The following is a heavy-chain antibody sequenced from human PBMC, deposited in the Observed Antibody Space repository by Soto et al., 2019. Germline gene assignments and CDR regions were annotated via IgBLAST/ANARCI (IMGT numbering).Heavy chain of an antibody. V-gene: IGHV3-23*01. D-gene: IGHD2-21*02. Sequence: GESLKISCAASGFTFSSYAMSWVRQAPGKGLEWVSAISGSGGSTYYADSGKGRFTISRDNSKNTLYLQMNSLRAEETAVYYCAKDEFYCGGDCSPGGMDVWGQGTTVTVSS. J-gene: IGHJ6*02. CDR2: ISGSGGST. CDR3: AKDEFYCGGDCSPGGMDV. CDR1: GFTFSSYA.